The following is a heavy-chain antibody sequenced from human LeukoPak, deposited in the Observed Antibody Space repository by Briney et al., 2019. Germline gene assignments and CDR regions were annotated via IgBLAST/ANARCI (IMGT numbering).Heavy chain of an antibody. V-gene: IGHV1-8*01. CDR2: MNPGCGNT. CDR1: GYTFTSYD. D-gene: IGHD3/OR15-3a*01. Sequence: ASVKVSCKASGYTFTSYDINWVRQTTGQGLEWMGWMNPGCGNTGYAQKFQGRVTMTRNTSISTVYMEVSGLRSEDTAVYYCTRGGIIILGVATVVDYWGQGTLVTVSS. J-gene: IGHJ4*02. CDR3: TRGGIIILGVATVVDY.